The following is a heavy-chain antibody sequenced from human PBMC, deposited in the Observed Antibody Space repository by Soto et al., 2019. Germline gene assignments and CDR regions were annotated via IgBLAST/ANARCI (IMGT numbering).Heavy chain of an antibody. CDR2: IYCSGST. CDR1: GGSISSYY. Sequence: SLTCTVSGGSISSYYWSWIRQPPGKGLEWIGYIYCSGSTNYNPSLKSRVTISVDTSKNQFSLKLSSVTAADTAVYYCAREVNDYVWGSPSPKGAFDIWGQGTMVTV. V-gene: IGHV4-59*01. D-gene: IGHD3-16*01. J-gene: IGHJ3*02. CDR3: AREVNDYVWGSPSPKGAFDI.